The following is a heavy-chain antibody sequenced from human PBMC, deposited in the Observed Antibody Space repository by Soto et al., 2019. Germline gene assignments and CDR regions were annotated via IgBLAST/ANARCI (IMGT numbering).Heavy chain of an antibody. Sequence: SETLSLTCTVYGGSVSSHYWSWIRQPPGKGLEWIGFIHYSGGTKYNPSLESRVTMSVDTSRSQLSLRLNSVTAADTAVYYCARESAGSGRNNWFDPWGLGTLVTVSS. CDR2: IHYSGGT. D-gene: IGHD3-10*01. CDR3: ARESAGSGRNNWFDP. V-gene: IGHV4-59*02. J-gene: IGHJ5*02. CDR1: GGSVSSHY.